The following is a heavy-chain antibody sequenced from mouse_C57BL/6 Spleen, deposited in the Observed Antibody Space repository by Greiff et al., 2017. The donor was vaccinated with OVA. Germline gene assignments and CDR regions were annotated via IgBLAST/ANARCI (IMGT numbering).Heavy chain of an antibody. V-gene: IGHV1-82*01. Sequence: VMLVESGPELVKPGASVKISCKASGYAFSSSWMNWVKQRPGKGLEWIGRISPGDGDTNYNGKFKGKATLTADKSSSTAYMQLSSLTSEDSAVYFCARDTTVVAKGAMDYWGQGTSVTVSS. CDR3: ARDTTVVAKGAMDY. D-gene: IGHD1-1*01. J-gene: IGHJ4*01. CDR2: ISPGDGDT. CDR1: GYAFSSSW.